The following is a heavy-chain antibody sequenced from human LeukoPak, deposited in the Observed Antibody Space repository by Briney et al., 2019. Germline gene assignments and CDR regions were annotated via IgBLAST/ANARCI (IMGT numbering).Heavy chain of an antibody. D-gene: IGHD4-23*01. V-gene: IGHV1-69*04. CDR3: ARVDYGGNSGLSYFDY. CDR2: IIPILGIA. J-gene: IGHJ4*02. Sequence: SVEVSCKASGGTFSSYAISWVRQAPGQGLEWMGRIIPILGIANYAQKFQGRVTITADKSTSTAYMELSSLRSEDTAVYYCARVDYGGNSGLSYFDYWGQGPLVPVSS. CDR1: GGTFSSYA.